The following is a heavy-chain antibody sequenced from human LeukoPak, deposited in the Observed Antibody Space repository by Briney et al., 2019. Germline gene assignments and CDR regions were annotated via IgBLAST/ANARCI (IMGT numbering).Heavy chain of an antibody. CDR1: GFIFSHFS. CDR3: ASGRGRRMDV. J-gene: IGHJ6*02. CDR2: ISSSSVTI. V-gene: IGHV3-48*04. Sequence: GGSLRLSCAASGFIFSHFSMNWVRQAPGEGLEWLSYISSSSVTIYYADSVKGRFTISRDNAKDSLYLQMNSLRADDTAVYYCASGRGRRMDVWGQGTTVTVSS. D-gene: IGHD1-1*01.